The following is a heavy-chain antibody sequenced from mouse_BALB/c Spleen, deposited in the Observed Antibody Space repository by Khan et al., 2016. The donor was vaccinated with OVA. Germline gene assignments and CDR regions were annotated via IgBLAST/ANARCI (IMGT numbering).Heavy chain of an antibody. D-gene: IGHD2-14*01. CDR3: AAAYYRNYFDY. CDR1: GFTFTSYG. Sequence: EVQLQESGAELGRPGSSVKLSCKTSGFTFTSYGIKWVKQRPGQGLEWIGYIYPENDYTVYSEKFQGKATLTSDTSSSTAHMQLRSRTSEDSAIYFCAAAYYRNYFDYWGQGTTLTVSS. CDR2: IYPENDYT. V-gene: IGHV1S134*01. J-gene: IGHJ2*01.